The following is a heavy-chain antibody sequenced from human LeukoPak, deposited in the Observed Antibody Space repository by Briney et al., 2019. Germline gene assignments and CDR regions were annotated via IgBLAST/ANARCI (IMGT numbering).Heavy chain of an antibody. D-gene: IGHD3-3*01. CDR1: GGSISSSSYY. Sequence: SETLSLTCTVSGGSISSSSYYWGWIRQPPGKGLEWIGSIYYSGSTYYNPSLKGRVTISVDTSKNQFSLKLSSVTAADTAVYYCARSRLRFLEWLPPTDYYGMDVWGQGTTVTVSS. CDR2: IYYSGST. V-gene: IGHV4-39*01. CDR3: ARSRLRFLEWLPPTDYYGMDV. J-gene: IGHJ6*02.